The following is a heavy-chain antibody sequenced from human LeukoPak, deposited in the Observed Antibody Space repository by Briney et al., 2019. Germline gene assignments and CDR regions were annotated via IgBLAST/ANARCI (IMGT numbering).Heavy chain of an antibody. J-gene: IGHJ4*02. Sequence: PSETLSLTCTVSGGSISSYYWSWIRQPAGKGLEWIGRVYTSGSTNDNPSLKSRVTMSVDTSKNQFSLKLSSVTVADTAVYYCASSGGRLKHDYWGQGTLVTVSS. V-gene: IGHV4-4*07. CDR1: GGSISSYY. D-gene: IGHD3-10*01. CDR3: ASSGGRLKHDY. CDR2: VYTSGST.